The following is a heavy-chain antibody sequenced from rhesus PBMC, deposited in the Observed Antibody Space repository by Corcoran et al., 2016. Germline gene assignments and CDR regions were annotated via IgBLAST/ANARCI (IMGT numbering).Heavy chain of an antibody. D-gene: IGHD6-31*01. CDR3: ARGYSSGSFDY. CDR2: ISYTGGRK. CDR1: GFSFSDYY. Sequence: QLVESGGGLVQPGGSLRRSCAASGFSFSDYYMYWVRQAPGKGLGGVSGISYTGGRKNYANPVKGRLTISRENAKNTLYLQMDSLRAEDTAVYYCARGYSSGSFDYWGQGVLVTVSS. V-gene: IGHV3S18*01. J-gene: IGHJ4*01.